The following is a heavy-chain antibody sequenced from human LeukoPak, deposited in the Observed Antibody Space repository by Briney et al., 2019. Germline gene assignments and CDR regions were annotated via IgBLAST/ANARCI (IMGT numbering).Heavy chain of an antibody. Sequence: GGSLRLSCEASGFTFSSYAMSWVRQAPGKGLEWVSAISDSGSNTYDADSVKGRFTISRDNSKNTLYLQMHSLRAEDTAVYYCAKQLGYCSDGSCYFESWGQGTLVTVSS. V-gene: IGHV3-23*01. CDR2: ISDSGSNT. CDR1: GFTFSSYA. D-gene: IGHD2-15*01. J-gene: IGHJ4*02. CDR3: AKQLGYCSDGSCYFES.